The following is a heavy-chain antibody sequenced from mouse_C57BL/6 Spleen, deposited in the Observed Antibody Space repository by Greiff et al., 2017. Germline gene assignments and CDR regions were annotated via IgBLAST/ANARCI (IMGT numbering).Heavy chain of an antibody. CDR1: GFTFSSYA. J-gene: IGHJ2*01. Sequence: EVKVVESGGGLVKPGGSLKLSCAASGFTFSSYAMSWVRQTPEKRLEWVATISDGGSYTYYPDNVKGRFTISRDNAKNNLYLQMSHLKSEDTAMYYGARGGDYDVDYWGQGTTLTVSS. CDR3: ARGGDYDVDY. D-gene: IGHD2-4*01. V-gene: IGHV5-4*03. CDR2: ISDGGSYT.